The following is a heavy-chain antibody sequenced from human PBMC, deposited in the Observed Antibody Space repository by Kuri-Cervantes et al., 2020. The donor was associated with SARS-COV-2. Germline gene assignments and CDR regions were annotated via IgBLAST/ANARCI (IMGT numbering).Heavy chain of an antibody. CDR3: ARGRRYSLPGGLDY. V-gene: IGHV4-34*01. Sequence: GSLRLSCTVSGGSISGYYWSWIRQPPGKGLEWIGEINHSGSTNYNPSLKSRVTISVDTSKNQFSLKLSSVTAADTAVYYCARGRRYSLPGGLDYWGQGTLVTVSS. CDR1: GGSISGYY. D-gene: IGHD3-9*01. CDR2: INHSGST. J-gene: IGHJ4*02.